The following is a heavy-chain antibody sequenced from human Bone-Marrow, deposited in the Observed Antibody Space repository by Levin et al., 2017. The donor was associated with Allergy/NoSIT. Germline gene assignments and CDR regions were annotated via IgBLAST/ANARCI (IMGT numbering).Heavy chain of an antibody. CDR2: IYYGGST. J-gene: IGHJ6*02. CDR1: GDSISNADSY. V-gene: IGHV4-30-4*01. Sequence: PSETLSLTCTVSGDSISNADSYFSWIRQSPGKGLEWIGYIYYGGSTYSNPSFKTRVTLSVDMSKNELSLEVTSVTAADTAIYFCAKGVIDSRYHYYGMDVWGQGTTVTVSS. CDR3: AKGVIDSRYHYYGMDV. D-gene: IGHD2-21*01.